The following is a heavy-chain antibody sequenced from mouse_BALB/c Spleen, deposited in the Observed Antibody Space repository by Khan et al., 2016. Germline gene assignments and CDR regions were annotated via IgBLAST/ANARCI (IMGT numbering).Heavy chain of an antibody. Sequence: QIQLVQSGPELKKPGKTVKISCKASGYTFTNYGMNWVKQAPGKGLKWMGWINTYSGESTYADDFKGRFAFSLETSANTAYLQFNTLKNEDTATYICARYRYYYGSSRYFDVWGAGTTVTVSS. J-gene: IGHJ1*01. CDR1: GYTFTNYG. D-gene: IGHD1-1*01. V-gene: IGHV9-3-1*01. CDR2: INTYSGES. CDR3: ARYRYYYGSSRYFDV.